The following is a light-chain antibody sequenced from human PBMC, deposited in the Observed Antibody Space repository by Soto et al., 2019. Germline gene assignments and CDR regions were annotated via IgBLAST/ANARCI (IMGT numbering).Light chain of an antibody. CDR2: GAS. CDR1: QSVSSN. V-gene: IGKV3-15*01. Sequence: EKMITQSPATLSVSPGERATPSCRASQSVSSNLAWYQQKPGQAPRLLIYGASTRATGIPARFSGSGSGTEFTLTISSLQSEDFAVYYCQQYNNWPQTFGQGTKV. CDR3: QQYNNWPQT. J-gene: IGKJ1*01.